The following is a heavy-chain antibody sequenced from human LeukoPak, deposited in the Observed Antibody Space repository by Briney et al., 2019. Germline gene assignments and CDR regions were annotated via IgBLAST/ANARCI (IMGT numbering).Heavy chain of an antibody. CDR3: ARVMRSGSPFDF. CDR1: GFTVSSNY. J-gene: IGHJ4*02. D-gene: IGHD1-26*01. V-gene: IGHV3-11*01. Sequence: PGGSLRLSCAASGFTVSSNYMSWVRQAPGKGLEWVSYISKDGSSGNYADSVKGRFTMSRDNAKKSLFLQMNSLRPEDTAVYYCARVMRSGSPFDFWGQGTLVTVSS. CDR2: ISKDGSSG.